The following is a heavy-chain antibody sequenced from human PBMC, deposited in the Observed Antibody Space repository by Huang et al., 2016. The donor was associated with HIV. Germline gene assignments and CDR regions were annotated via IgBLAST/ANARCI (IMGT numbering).Heavy chain of an antibody. J-gene: IGHJ4*02. CDR2: IDYSGST. CDR3: ARDHHDFWRGYRRMYFFDH. V-gene: IGHV4-59*11. Sequence: QVQLQESGPGLVKPSETLSLTCTVSGGSISTHYWSWIRQPPGKGLEWIGSIDYSGSTNYRPALKRRVTILRDTVKNQFSLRVNSVTAADTAMYYCARDHHDFWRGYRRMYFFDHWGQGTLVTVSS. CDR1: GGSISTHY. D-gene: IGHD3-3*01.